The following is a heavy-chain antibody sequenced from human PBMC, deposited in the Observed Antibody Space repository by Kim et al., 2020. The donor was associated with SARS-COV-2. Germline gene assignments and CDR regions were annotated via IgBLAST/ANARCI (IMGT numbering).Heavy chain of an antibody. V-gene: IGHV4-34*01. CDR1: GGSFSGYY. CDR3: ARIPYGDYEYYFDY. CDR2: INHSGST. Sequence: SETLSLTCAVYGGSFSGYYWSWIRQPPGKGLEWIGEINHSGSTNYNPSLKSRVTISVDTSKNQFSLKLSSVTAADTAVYYCARIPYGDYEYYFDYWGQGTLVTVSS. J-gene: IGHJ4*02. D-gene: IGHD4-17*01.